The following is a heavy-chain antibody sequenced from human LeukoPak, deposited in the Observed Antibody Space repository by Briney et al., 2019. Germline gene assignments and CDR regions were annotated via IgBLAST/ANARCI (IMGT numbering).Heavy chain of an antibody. V-gene: IGHV4-31*03. CDR1: GGSISSGGYY. CDR3: ARGAEILGPQGRTWFDP. Sequence: SETLSLTCTVSGGSISSGGYYWSWIRQHPGKGLEWIGYIYYSGSTYYNPSLKSRVTISVDTSKNQFSLKLSSVTAADTAVYYCARGAEILGPQGRTWFDPWGQETLVTVSS. J-gene: IGHJ5*02. D-gene: IGHD5-24*01. CDR2: IYYSGST.